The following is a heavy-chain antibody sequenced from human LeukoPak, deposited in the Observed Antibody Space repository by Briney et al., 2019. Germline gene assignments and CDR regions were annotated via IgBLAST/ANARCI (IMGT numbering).Heavy chain of an antibody. Sequence: SETLSLTCTVSGGSISSYYWSWIRQPPGKGLEWIGYIYYSGSTNYNPSLKSRVTISVDTSKNQFSLKLSSVTAADTAVYYCARDQHYYDSSGYYGRWFDPWGQGTLVTVSS. D-gene: IGHD3-22*01. CDR3: ARDQHYYDSSGYYGRWFDP. J-gene: IGHJ5*02. CDR1: GGSISSYY. CDR2: IYYSGST. V-gene: IGHV4-59*01.